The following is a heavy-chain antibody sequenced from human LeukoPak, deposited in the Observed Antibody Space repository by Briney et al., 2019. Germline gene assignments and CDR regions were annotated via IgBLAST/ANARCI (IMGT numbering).Heavy chain of an antibody. J-gene: IGHJ5*02. Sequence: GGSLRLSCAASGFTVSSNYMSWVRQAPGKGLEWVSVLYSGGRTYYADSVKGRFTISRDNSKNTLFLQMNSLRVEGTAVYYCARDLPTGPRFDPWGQGTLVTVSS. V-gene: IGHV3-66*01. CDR3: ARDLPTGPRFDP. CDR1: GFTVSSNY. CDR2: LYSGGRT.